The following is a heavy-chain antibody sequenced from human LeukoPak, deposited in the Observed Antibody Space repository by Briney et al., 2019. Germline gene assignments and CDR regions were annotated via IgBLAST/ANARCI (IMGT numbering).Heavy chain of an antibody. CDR3: ARDRIYGDYFDY. CDR2: ISAYNGNT. Sequence: GASVKVSCKASGGTFSSYAISWVRQAPGQGLEWMGWISAYNGNTNYAQKLQGRVTMTTDTSTSTAYMELRSLRSDDTAVYYCARDRIYGDYFDYWGQGTLVTVSS. CDR1: GGTFSSYA. V-gene: IGHV1-18*01. D-gene: IGHD4-17*01. J-gene: IGHJ4*02.